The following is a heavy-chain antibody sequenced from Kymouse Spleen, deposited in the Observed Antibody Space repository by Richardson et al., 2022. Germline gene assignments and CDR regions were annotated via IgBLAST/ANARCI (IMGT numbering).Heavy chain of an antibody. CDR1: GGSVSSGSYY. J-gene: IGHJ5*02. V-gene: IGHV4-61*01. CDR3: AREDSNYGWFDP. CDR2: IYYSGST. D-gene: IGHD4-11,IGHD4-11*01. Sequence: QVQLQESGPGLVKPSETLSLTCTVSGGSVSSGSYYWSWIRQPPGKGLEWIGYIYYSGSTNYNPSLKSRVTISVDTSKNQFSLKLSSVTAADTAVYYCAREDSNYGWFDPWGQGTLVTVSS.